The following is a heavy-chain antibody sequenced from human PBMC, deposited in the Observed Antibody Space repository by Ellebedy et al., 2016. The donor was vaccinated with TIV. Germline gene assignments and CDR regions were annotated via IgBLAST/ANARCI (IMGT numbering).Heavy chain of an antibody. Sequence: ASVKVSXKASGYRFTSFYIVWVRQAHGQGLEWMGIINPSDGSTTYPQKFQGRVAITRDTATSTVYMELSSLRSGDTAVYYCARGIVVPAVPKWGGFYFDSWGQGTLVTVSS. D-gene: IGHD2-2*01. CDR3: ARGIVVPAVPKWGGFYFDS. CDR1: GYRFTSFY. V-gene: IGHV1-46*01. CDR2: INPSDGST. J-gene: IGHJ4*02.